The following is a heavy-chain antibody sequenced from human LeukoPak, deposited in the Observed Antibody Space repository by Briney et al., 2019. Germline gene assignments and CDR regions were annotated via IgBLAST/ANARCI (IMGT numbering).Heavy chain of an antibody. V-gene: IGHV1-69*05. D-gene: IGHD4/OR15-4a*01. CDR1: GYTFTSYA. CDR3: ARAKYGGNLFYWFDP. J-gene: IGHJ5*02. Sequence: GASVKVSCKASGYTFTSYAISWVRQAPGQGLEWMGRIIPIFGTANYAQKFQGRVTITTDESTSTAYMELSSLRSEDTAVYYCARAKYGGNLFYWFDPWGQGTLVTVSS. CDR2: IIPIFGTA.